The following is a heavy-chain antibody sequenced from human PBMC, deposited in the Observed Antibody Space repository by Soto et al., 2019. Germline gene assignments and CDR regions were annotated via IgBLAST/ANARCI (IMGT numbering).Heavy chain of an antibody. J-gene: IGHJ5*02. CDR1: GGSFSGYY. V-gene: IGHV4-34*01. CDR2: INHSGST. CDR3: AREGRYCSSTSCRNWFDP. Sequence: PSETLSLTCAVYGGSFSGYYWSWIRQPPGKGREGIGEINHSGSTNYNPSLKSRVTISVDTSKNQFSLKLSSVTAADTAVYYCAREGRYCSSTSCRNWFDPWGQGTLVTVSS. D-gene: IGHD2-2*01.